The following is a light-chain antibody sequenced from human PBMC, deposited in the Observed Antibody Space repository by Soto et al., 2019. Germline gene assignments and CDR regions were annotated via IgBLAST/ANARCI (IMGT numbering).Light chain of an antibody. J-gene: IGKJ5*01. CDR3: QQLHDYPIT. CDR1: QSISSW. V-gene: IGKV1-5*01. CDR2: DAS. Sequence: DIQMTQSPSTLSASVGDRVTITCRASQSISSWLAWYQQKPGKAPNLLMYDASTLERGVPSRFSGTGSGTDFTLTISSLQPEDFATYYCQQLHDYPITFGQGTRLEIK.